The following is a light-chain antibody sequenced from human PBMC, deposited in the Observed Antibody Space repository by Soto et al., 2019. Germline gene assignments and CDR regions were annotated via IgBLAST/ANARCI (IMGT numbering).Light chain of an antibody. CDR2: STD. CDR1: TGAVASGSY. V-gene: IGLV7-43*01. CDR3: RLFFGDAQI. Sequence: QTVVTQEPSLPVSPGGTVTLTCASNTGAVASGSYPNWLQQKPGQAPRALIYSTDNRHSCTPARFSGALLGDKAALTLSHVQPEDEWDYYGRLFFGDAQIFGGVTQLTVL. J-gene: IGLJ2*01.